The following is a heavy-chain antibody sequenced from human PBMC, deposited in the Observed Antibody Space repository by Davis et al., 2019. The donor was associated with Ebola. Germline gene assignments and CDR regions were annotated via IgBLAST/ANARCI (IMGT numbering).Heavy chain of an antibody. Sequence: GESLKISCAASGFTFDDYAMSWVRQAPGKGLEWVSTYGTSADTYYADSVKGRFTISRDNSKNTLYLQMNGLRVEDTAIYYCAKDNRNIWSEVWGQGTMVTVSS. D-gene: IGHD2/OR15-2a*01. CDR2: GTSADT. CDR3: AKDNRNIWSEV. V-gene: IGHV3-23*01. J-gene: IGHJ3*01. CDR1: GFTFDDYA.